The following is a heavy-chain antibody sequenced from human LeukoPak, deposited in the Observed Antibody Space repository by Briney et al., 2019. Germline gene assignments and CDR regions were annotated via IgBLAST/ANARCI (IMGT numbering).Heavy chain of an antibody. J-gene: IGHJ4*02. CDR3: ARHHYDYVWGSYRFDY. D-gene: IGHD3-16*02. CDR1: GGSISSYY. CDR2: IYYSGST. V-gene: IGHV4-59*08. Sequence: PSETLSLTCTVSGGSISSYYWSCIRQPPGKGLEWIGYIYYSGSTNYSPSLKSRVTISVDTSKNQFSLKLSSVTAADTAVYYCARHHYDYVWGSYRFDYWGQGTLVTVSS.